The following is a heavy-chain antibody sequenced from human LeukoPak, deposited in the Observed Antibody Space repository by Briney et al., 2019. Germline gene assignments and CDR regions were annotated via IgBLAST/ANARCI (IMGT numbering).Heavy chain of an antibody. D-gene: IGHD1-26*01. J-gene: IGHJ5*01. V-gene: IGHV1-69*05. CDR3: ASSGSREYNWFDS. CDR2: IIPIFGTA. Sequence: ASVKVSCKASGGTFSSYAISWVRQAPGQGLEWMGGIIPIFGTANYAQNFQGRVTITTDESTSTTYRELSSIRSEATAVYYCASSGSREYNWFDSWGQGTLVTVSS. CDR1: GGTFSSYA.